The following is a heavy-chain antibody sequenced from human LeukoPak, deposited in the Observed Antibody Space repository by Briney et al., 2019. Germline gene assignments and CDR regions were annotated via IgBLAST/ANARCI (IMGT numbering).Heavy chain of an antibody. J-gene: IGHJ4*02. CDR3: ARSSGYSYDLNDY. D-gene: IGHD5-18*01. V-gene: IGHV4-59*08. CDR1: GGSISSYY. Sequence: SETLSLTCTVSGGSISSYYWSWIRQPPGKGLEWIGYIYYSGSTNYNPSLKSRVTISVDTSKNQFSLKLSSVTAADTAVYYCARSSGYSYDLNDYWGQGTLVTVSS. CDR2: IYYSGST.